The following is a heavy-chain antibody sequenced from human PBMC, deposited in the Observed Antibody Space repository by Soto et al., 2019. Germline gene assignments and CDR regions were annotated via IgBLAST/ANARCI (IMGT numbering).Heavy chain of an antibody. CDR3: ARPPGYISDWYYFDL. CDR1: GYSFIDYY. J-gene: IGHJ4*02. CDR2: ISPKSAGT. D-gene: IGHD3-9*01. Sequence: QVQLVQSGAEVKKPGASVKVSCEASGYSFIDYYIHWVRQAPGQGFEWMGRISPKSAGTDYAKKFEDRVTLTWDTSLNTAYMELSSLKSDDTAVYYGARPPGYISDWYYFDLWGQGTRVTVSS. V-gene: IGHV1-2*02.